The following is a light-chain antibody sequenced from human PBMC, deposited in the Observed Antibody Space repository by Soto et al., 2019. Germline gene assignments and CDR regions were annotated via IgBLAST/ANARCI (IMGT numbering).Light chain of an antibody. Sequence: QSALTQPASVSGSPGQSITISCTGTYTDVGGYNRVSWYQHHAGKGPKMLIFEVDNRPSGISDRFSGSKSGDTASLTISDLQAEDDADYYCVSYIESSLTHWVFGGGTKVTVL. J-gene: IGLJ3*02. CDR3: VSYIESSLTHWV. V-gene: IGLV2-14*01. CDR1: YTDVGGYNR. CDR2: EVD.